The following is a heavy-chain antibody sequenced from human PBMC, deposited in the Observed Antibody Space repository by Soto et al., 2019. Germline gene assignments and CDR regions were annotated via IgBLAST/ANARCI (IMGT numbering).Heavy chain of an antibody. J-gene: IGHJ4*02. CDR1: GYTFTSYA. V-gene: IGHV1-3*01. CDR2: INAGNGNT. Sequence: QVQLVQSGAEVKKPGASVKVSCKASGYTFTSYAMHWVRQAPGQRLEWMGWINAGNGNTKYSQKFQGRVTITRDTSASTAYMELTSLRSEDTALYYCARSSGYYCVDYWGQGTLVTVSS. CDR3: ARSSGYYCVDY. D-gene: IGHD3-22*01.